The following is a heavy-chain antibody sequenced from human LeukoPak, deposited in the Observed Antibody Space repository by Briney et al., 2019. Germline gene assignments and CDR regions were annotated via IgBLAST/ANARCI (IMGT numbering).Heavy chain of an antibody. D-gene: IGHD2-15*01. CDR1: GFTVSSNY. V-gene: IGHV3-53*01. CDR3: ARAGGYCSGGSCYVSSFDY. Sequence: GGSLRLSCAASGFTVSSNYMSWVRQAPGKGLEWVSVIYSGGSTYYADSVKGRFTISRDNSKNTLYLQMNSLRAEDTAVYYCARAGGYCSGGSCYVSSFDYWGQGTLVTVSS. J-gene: IGHJ4*02. CDR2: IYSGGST.